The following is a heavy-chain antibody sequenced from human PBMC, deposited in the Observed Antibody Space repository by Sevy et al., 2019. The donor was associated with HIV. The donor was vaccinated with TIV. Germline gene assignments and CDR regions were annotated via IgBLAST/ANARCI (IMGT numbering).Heavy chain of an antibody. CDR2: IKQDGSDK. CDR1: GLTFRNLW. J-gene: IGHJ6*02. D-gene: IGHD3-10*01. Sequence: GGSLRLSCAVSGLTFRNLWMSWVRQAPGKGLEWVANIKQDGSDKYYVDSVRGRFTISRDNAKNSLFLQVNSLRADATAVYYCERSYFGSGTSYGMDVWGRGTTVTVSS. V-gene: IGHV3-7*01. CDR3: ERSYFGSGTSYGMDV.